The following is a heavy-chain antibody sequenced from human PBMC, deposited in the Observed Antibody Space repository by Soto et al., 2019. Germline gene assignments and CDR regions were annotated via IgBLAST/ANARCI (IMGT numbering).Heavy chain of an antibody. Sequence: QVHLQESGPGLVKPSETLSLTCTVSGGSINGYYWTWIRQPPGKGLEWIGYIYYSGSTNYNPSLKSRVTISVDTSKNQFSLKLSSVTAADTAVYYCARDLKGSTCYDYWGQGTLVTVSS. CDR1: GGSINGYY. J-gene: IGHJ4*02. D-gene: IGHD6-13*01. CDR3: ARDLKGSTCYDY. V-gene: IGHV4-59*01. CDR2: IYYSGST.